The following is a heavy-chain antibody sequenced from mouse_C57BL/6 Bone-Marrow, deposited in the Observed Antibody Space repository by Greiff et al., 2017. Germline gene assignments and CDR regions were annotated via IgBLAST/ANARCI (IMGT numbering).Heavy chain of an antibody. Sequence: QVQLQQPGAELVKPGASVPLSCKASGYTFTSYWMHWVKQRPGQGLEWIGMIHPNRGSTNYNEKFKSKATLTVDKSSSTAYMQLSSLTSEDSAVYYCARGGYYGSSHFDYWGQGTTLTVSS. V-gene: IGHV1-64*01. J-gene: IGHJ2*01. CDR2: IHPNRGST. CDR3: ARGGYYGSSHFDY. D-gene: IGHD1-1*01. CDR1: GYTFTSYW.